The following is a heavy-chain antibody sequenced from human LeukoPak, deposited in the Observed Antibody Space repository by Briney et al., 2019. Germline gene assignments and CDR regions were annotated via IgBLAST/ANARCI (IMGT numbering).Heavy chain of an antibody. CDR3: ARVGRAMTAAGFGAFDI. Sequence: GGSLRLSCAASGFTFSDYYMSWIRQAPGKGLEWVSYISSGGSSKYYADSVKGRFTISRDNAKNSLYLQMNGLRAEDTAVYYYARVGRAMTAAGFGAFDIWGQGTMVTVSS. J-gene: IGHJ3*02. V-gene: IGHV3-11*01. CDR2: ISSGGSSK. CDR1: GFTFSDYY. D-gene: IGHD6-13*01.